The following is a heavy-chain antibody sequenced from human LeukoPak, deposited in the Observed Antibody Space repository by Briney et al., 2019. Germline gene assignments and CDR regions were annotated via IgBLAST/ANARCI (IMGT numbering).Heavy chain of an antibody. J-gene: IGHJ4*02. CDR2: ISGSGGST. CDR3: AKDWGIWFGELLDYFDY. CDR1: GFTFSSYA. V-gene: IGHV3-23*01. Sequence: GGSLRLSCAASGFTFSSYAMSWVRQAPGKGLEWVSAISGSGGSTYYADSVKGRSTISRDNSKNTLYLQMNSLRAEDTAVYYCAKDWGIWFGELLDYFDYWGQGTLVTVSS. D-gene: IGHD3-10*01.